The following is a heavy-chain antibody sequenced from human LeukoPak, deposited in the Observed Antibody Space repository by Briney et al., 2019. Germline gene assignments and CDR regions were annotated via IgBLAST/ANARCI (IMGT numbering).Heavy chain of an antibody. Sequence: GGSPRLSCAASGFTFSDYYMSWIRQAPGKGLEWVSYISSSSSYTNYADSVKGRFTISRDNAKNSLYLQMNSLRAEDTAVYYCARGRGDPLLWFGELFPDYWGQGTLVTVSS. V-gene: IGHV3-11*06. CDR3: ARGRGDPLLWFGELFPDY. CDR2: ISSSSSYT. CDR1: GFTFSDYY. D-gene: IGHD3-10*01. J-gene: IGHJ4*02.